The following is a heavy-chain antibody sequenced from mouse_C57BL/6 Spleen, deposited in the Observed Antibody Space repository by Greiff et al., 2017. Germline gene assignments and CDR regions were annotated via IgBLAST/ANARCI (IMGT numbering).Heavy chain of an antibody. CDR3: ARFYYDYDGGYAMDY. J-gene: IGHJ4*01. V-gene: IGHV1-61*01. D-gene: IGHD2-4*01. CDR1: GYTFTSYW. Sequence: VKLQQPGAELVRPGSSVKLSCKASGYTFTSYWMDWVKQRPGQGLEWIGNIYPSDSETHYNQKFKDKATLTVDKSSSTAYMQLSSLTSEDSAVYYCARFYYDYDGGYAMDYWGQGTSVTVSS. CDR2: IYPSDSET.